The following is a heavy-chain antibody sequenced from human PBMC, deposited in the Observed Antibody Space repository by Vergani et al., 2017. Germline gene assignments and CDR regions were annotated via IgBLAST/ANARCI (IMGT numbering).Heavy chain of an antibody. CDR3: ARTLAAAVGGGYYYCMDV. CDR1: GFSLSTSGMR. V-gene: IGHV2-70*04. CDR2: IDWGDDK. D-gene: IGHD6-13*01. J-gene: IGHJ6*03. Sequence: QVTLKESGPALVKPTQTLTLTCTFSGFSLSTSGMRVSWIRQPPGEALEWLARIDWGDDKFSRTSLKTRVTISKDTSKNQGVLTMTNMDPVDTASYYCARTLAAAVGGGYYYCMDVWGKGTTVTVSS.